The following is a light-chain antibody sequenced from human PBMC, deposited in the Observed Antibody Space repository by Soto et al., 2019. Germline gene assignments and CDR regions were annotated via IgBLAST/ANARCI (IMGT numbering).Light chain of an antibody. J-gene: IGLJ1*01. CDR2: GGT. V-gene: IGLV2-23*01. CDR3: CSYAGITTYYV. CDR1: SSDVGSYNL. Sequence: QSVLTQPASVSGSPGQSITISCTGTSSDVGSYNLVSWYQQHPGEAPKLTIYGGTKRPSGVSNRFSGSKSGNTASLTISGLQAEDEADYYCCSYAGITTYYVFGTGTRSPS.